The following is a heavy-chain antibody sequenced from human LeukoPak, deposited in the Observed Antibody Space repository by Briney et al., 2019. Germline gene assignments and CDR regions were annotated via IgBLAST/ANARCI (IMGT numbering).Heavy chain of an antibody. CDR1: GGSSSIYY. D-gene: IGHD2-2*01. J-gene: IGHJ5*02. Sequence: SETLSLTCVVYGGSSSIYYWSWIRQPPGKGLEWIGEINHSGNTNYNPSLKSRVTISVDTSKNQFSLKLSSVTAADTAVYYCARGRIGYCSSTSCLKTYNWFDPWGQGTLVTVSS. V-gene: IGHV4-34*01. CDR3: ARGRIGYCSSTSCLKTYNWFDP. CDR2: INHSGNT.